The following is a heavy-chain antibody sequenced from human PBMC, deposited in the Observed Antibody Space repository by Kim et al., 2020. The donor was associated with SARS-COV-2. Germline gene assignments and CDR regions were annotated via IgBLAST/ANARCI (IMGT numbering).Heavy chain of an antibody. V-gene: IGHV5-51*07. CDR3: ARGVWGSYGIEGMDV. D-gene: IGHD3-16*01. CDR1: GYSFTSYW. Sequence: GESLKISCKGSGYSFTSYWIGWVHQMPGKGLEWMGIIYPGDSETRYSPSFQGQVTMSADKSISTAYLQWSSLKASDTAMYYCARGVWGSYGIEGMDVWGQGTTVTV. CDR2: IYPGDSET. J-gene: IGHJ6*02.